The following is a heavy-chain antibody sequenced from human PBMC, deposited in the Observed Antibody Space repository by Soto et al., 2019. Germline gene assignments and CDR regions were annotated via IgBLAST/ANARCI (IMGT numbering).Heavy chain of an antibody. J-gene: IGHJ5*02. CDR2: INPTDGST. CDR3: VRETSLTTDWFDP. Sequence: ASVKVSCKASGYTFTSNYIDWVRQAPGQGLEWMGIINPTDGSTRYAQKFQGRLTMTRDTSTSTVYMELRSLRSEDTAVYYCVRETSLTTDWFDPWVQGTRVTVSS. V-gene: IGHV1-46*01. D-gene: IGHD4-4*01. CDR1: GYTFTSNY.